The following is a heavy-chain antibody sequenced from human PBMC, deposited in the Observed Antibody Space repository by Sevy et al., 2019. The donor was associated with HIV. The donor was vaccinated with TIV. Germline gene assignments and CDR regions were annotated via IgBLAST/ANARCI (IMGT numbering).Heavy chain of an antibody. D-gene: IGHD5-12*01. J-gene: IGHJ4*02. V-gene: IGHV3-23*01. CDR2: IIGRGHST. CDR3: AKLPFTHAGGHDFDY. CDR1: GFTFSSYV. Sequence: GGSLRLSCAASGFTFSSYVMSLGRQAPGGGLEWVSGIIGRGHSTYYADSVKGRFTISRDNSKNTLYLQMNSLRAEDTAVYYCAKLPFTHAGGHDFDYWGQGTLVTVSS.